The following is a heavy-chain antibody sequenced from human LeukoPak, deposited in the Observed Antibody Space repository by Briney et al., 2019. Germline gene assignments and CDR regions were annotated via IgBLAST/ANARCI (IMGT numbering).Heavy chain of an antibody. Sequence: GESLKISCKGSGYSFTSYWIGWVRQMPGKGLEWMGIIYRGDSDTRYSPSFQGQVTISADKSISTTYLQYGSLKDADTAMYYCARGQPVDYYYTDVWGNGTTVTVSS. CDR2: IYRGDSDT. CDR3: ARGQPVDYYYTDV. D-gene: IGHD5-18*01. V-gene: IGHV5-51*01. CDR1: GYSFTSYW. J-gene: IGHJ6*03.